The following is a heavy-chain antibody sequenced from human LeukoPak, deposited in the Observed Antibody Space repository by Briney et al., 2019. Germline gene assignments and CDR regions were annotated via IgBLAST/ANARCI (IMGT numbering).Heavy chain of an antibody. V-gene: IGHV4-59*01. CDR2: FYYLANT. CDR1: GGSISRYY. CDR3: ARGGHYTMPVFPFDV. Sequence: PSETLFLTCTVSGGSISRYYWTWFRQSPGKTLEWIGYFYYLANTDHNPSLKSRVTISMDTSKNQFTLTLTSMISDHTAVYYCARGGHYTMPVFPFDVWGQGILVTVSS. J-gene: IGHJ4*02. D-gene: IGHD2-2*01.